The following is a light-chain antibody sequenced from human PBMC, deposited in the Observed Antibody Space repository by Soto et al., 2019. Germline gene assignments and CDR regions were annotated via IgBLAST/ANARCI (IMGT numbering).Light chain of an antibody. CDR3: QQYGSSPVYT. Sequence: EIVLTQSPGTLSLSPGERATLSCRASQSASSNYLAWYQQKPGQDPRLLIYGASTRATGIPDRFSGSGSGTDFTLSISRLEPEDVAVYYCQQYGSSPVYTFGQGTKL. J-gene: IGKJ2*01. CDR2: GAS. V-gene: IGKV3-20*01. CDR1: QSASSNY.